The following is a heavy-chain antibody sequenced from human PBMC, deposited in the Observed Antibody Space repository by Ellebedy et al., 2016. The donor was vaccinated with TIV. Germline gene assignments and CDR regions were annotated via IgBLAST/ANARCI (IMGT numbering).Heavy chain of an antibody. J-gene: IGHJ6*02. CDR1: GFTSTRPA. CDR3: ARAVVPATPRSGMDV. V-gene: IGHV1-58*01. D-gene: IGHD2-2*01. CDR2: TVVGSGNT. Sequence: ASVTVSCKASGFTSTRPAVHWARQSRGQRLEWIGWTVVGSGNTKYAQKFQDRVTITRDMSTSTAYMELSRLRSDDTAVYYCARAVVPATPRSGMDVWGQGTTVTVSS.